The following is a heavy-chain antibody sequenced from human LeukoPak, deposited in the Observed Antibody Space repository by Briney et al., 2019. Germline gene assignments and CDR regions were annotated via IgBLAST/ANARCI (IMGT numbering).Heavy chain of an antibody. CDR3: ARGGLIQRHAFDI. Sequence: PGGSLRLSCAASGFTFSSYEMNWVRQAPGKGLEWVSYISSSGSTIYYADSVKGRFTISRDNAKNSLYLQMNSLRGEGTALYYCARGGLIQRHAFDIWGQGTMVTVSS. CDR2: ISSSGSTI. V-gene: IGHV3-48*03. D-gene: IGHD1-1*01. J-gene: IGHJ3*02. CDR1: GFTFSSYE.